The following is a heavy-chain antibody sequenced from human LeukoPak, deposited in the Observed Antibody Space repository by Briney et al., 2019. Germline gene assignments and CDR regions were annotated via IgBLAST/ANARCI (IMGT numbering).Heavy chain of an antibody. CDR2: ISSSSSTI. V-gene: IGHV3-48*04. CDR1: GFTFSSYS. J-gene: IGHJ3*02. Sequence: GGSLRLSCAASGFTFSSYSMNWVRQAPGKGLEWVSYISSSSSTIYYADSVKGRFTISRDNAKNSLYLQMNSLRAEDTAVYYCAREESGSYYSSHAFDIWAKGTMVTV. CDR3: AREESGSYYSSHAFDI. D-gene: IGHD1-26*01.